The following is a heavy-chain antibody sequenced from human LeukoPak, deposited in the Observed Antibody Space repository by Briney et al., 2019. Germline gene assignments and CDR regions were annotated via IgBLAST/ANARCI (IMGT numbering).Heavy chain of an antibody. CDR3: AREEVRGYLDY. V-gene: IGHV3-48*01. Sequence: PGGSLRLSCAVSGFTFSAYSMNWVRQAPGKGLEWVSYISSSGTNIHYADSVKGRFTFSRDNAKSSLYLQMSSLRVEDTAVYFCAREEVRGYLDYWGQGILVTVSS. CDR1: GFTFSAYS. J-gene: IGHJ4*02. CDR2: ISSSGTNI. D-gene: IGHD3-10*01.